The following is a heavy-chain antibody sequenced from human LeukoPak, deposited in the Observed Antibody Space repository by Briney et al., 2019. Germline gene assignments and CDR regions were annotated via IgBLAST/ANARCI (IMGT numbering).Heavy chain of an antibody. Sequence: SETLSLTCTVSGYSISSGYFWGWIRQPPGKGLEWIGEINHSGNTNYNPSLKSRVTISVDTSKNQFSLQLSSVTAADTAVYYCARRVLRGWVFDSWGQGTLVTVSS. J-gene: IGHJ4*02. V-gene: IGHV4-38-2*02. CDR1: GYSISSGYF. D-gene: IGHD6-19*01. CDR3: ARRVLRGWVFDS. CDR2: INHSGNT.